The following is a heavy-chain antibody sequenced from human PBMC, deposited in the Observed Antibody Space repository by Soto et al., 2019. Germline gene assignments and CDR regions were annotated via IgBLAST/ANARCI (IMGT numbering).Heavy chain of an antibody. J-gene: IGHJ4*02. CDR1: GFSLSNSGVG. CDR2: IYWDDDR. CDR3: AHRPSYDPSGAFEY. Sequence: QITLKESGPTLVKPTETLTLTCIFSGFSLSNSGVGVGWLRQPPGKALEWLALIYWDDDRRYSASLRSRLTITKDTSNNQVVLTMTNMDPMDTATYNCAHRPSYDPSGAFEYWGQGTLVTVSS. D-gene: IGHD3-22*01. V-gene: IGHV2-5*02.